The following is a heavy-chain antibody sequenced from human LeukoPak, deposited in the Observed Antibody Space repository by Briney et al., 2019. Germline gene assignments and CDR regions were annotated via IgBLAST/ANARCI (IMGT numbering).Heavy chain of an antibody. D-gene: IGHD4/OR15-4a*01. CDR2: IWFDGSNN. CDR3: ARRAPDYGGYGFDS. CDR1: GFTFSSYG. J-gene: IGHJ4*02. V-gene: IGHV3-33*03. Sequence: PGGSLRLSCAASGFTFSSYGMHWVRQAPGKGLEWVAVIWFDGSNNYYVDSVKGRFTISRDNAKNSLYLQMNSLRAEDTAVYYCARRAPDYGGYGFDSWGQGTLVTVSS.